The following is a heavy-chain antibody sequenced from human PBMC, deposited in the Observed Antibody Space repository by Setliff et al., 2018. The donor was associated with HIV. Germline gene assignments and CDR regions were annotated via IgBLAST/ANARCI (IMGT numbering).Heavy chain of an antibody. CDR1: GGSISNYY. D-gene: IGHD6-6*01. J-gene: IGHJ4*02. Sequence: SETLSLTCSVSGGSISNYYWSWVRQPPGKGLEWIGYIYTTGSTNHNPSLKSRVTMSVDTSKNQFSLKLSSVTAADTAVYYCARGLGSSSGFNWGQGTLVTVSS. CDR3: ARGLGSSSGFN. CDR2: IYTTGST. V-gene: IGHV4-4*09.